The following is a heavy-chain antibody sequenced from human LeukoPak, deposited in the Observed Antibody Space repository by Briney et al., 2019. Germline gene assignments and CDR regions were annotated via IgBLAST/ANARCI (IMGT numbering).Heavy chain of an antibody. Sequence: VSVRVSCKASGYAFNIYDINWVRQATGQGLEWMGWMNPDSGNTGFAQMFQGRVTMTRNTSITTAYMELSSLRFEDTAVYYCAVHLPGDYLDRWGQGTLVTVSS. CDR3: AVHLPGDYLDR. CDR1: GYAFNIYD. CDR2: MNPDSGNT. J-gene: IGHJ5*02. D-gene: IGHD4-17*01. V-gene: IGHV1-8*01.